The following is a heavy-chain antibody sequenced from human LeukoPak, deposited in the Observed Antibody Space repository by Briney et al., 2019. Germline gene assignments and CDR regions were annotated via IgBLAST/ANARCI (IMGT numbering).Heavy chain of an antibody. J-gene: IGHJ4*02. D-gene: IGHD3-16*01. CDR2: ISGSGANT. CDR3: AKDSNRGVWGSYRSYDY. CDR1: GFTFSSYD. V-gene: IGHV3-23*01. Sequence: GGSLRLSCAASGFTFSSYDMSWVRQAPRKGLEWVSAISGSGANTYDADSVKGRFTISRDNSKNTLYLQMNRLRAEDTAVYYCAKDSNRGVWGSYRSYDYWGQGTLVTVSS.